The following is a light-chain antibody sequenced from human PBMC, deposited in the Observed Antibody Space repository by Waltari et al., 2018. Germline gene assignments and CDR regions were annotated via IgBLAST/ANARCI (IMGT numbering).Light chain of an antibody. CDR2: DVT. V-gene: IGLV2-14*03. J-gene: IGLJ2*01. Sequence: QSALTQPASVSGSPGQSITISCTGTSNDVAASNFVSWYQQHPGRAPQLIISDVTERPSGISYRFSGSKSANTASLTISGLLPEDEAIYYCSSFTDTHTLLFGGGTTVTVL. CDR3: SSFTDTHTLL. CDR1: SNDVAASNF.